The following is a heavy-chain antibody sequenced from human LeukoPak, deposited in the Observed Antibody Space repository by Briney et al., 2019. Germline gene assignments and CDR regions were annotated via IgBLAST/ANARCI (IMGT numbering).Heavy chain of an antibody. Sequence: GGSLRLSCAASGFTFSSYGMNWVRQAPGKGLEWVSYISSSSSTIYYADSVKGRFTISRDNAKNSLYLQMSSLKASDTAMYYCARHNTPYYYGSGTDRWFDPWGQETLVTVSS. V-gene: IGHV3-48*04. CDR1: GFTFSSYG. D-gene: IGHD3-10*01. CDR3: ARHNTPYYYGSGTDRWFDP. J-gene: IGHJ5*02. CDR2: ISSSSSTI.